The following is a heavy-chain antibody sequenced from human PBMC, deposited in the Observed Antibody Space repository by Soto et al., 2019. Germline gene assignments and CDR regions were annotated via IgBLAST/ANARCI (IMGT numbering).Heavy chain of an antibody. CDR1: GYSFTSYW. Sequence: GESLKISCKGSGYSFTSYWISWVRQMPGKGLEWMGRIDPSDSYTNYSPSFQGHVTISADKSISTAYLQWSSLKASDTAMYYCARQRTDCSSTSCYNWLDPWGQGTIVTVFS. CDR2: IDPSDSYT. CDR3: ARQRTDCSSTSCYNWLDP. D-gene: IGHD2-2*01. J-gene: IGHJ5*02. V-gene: IGHV5-10-1*01.